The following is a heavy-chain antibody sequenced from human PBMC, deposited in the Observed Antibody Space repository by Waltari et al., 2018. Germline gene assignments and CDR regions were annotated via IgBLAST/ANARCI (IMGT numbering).Heavy chain of an antibody. CDR3: ARVAAIGLVRFYGY. D-gene: IGHD2-21*01. V-gene: IGHV1-8*01. Sequence: QVQLVQSGAEVKKPGAAVKVSCKASGYNLTSYDIHWVRHSTGKGREWMGGMSPNSGVTGYAQKFQGRGKMTRDTSTGTAYMEVSSLRSEDTAVYYCARVAAIGLVRFYGYWGQGTLVTVSS. CDR2: MSPNSGVT. CDR1: GYNLTSYD. J-gene: IGHJ4*02.